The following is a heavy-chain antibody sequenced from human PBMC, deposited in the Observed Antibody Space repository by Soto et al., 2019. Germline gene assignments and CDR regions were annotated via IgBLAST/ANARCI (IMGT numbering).Heavy chain of an antibody. CDR1: GGPISSYY. V-gene: IGHV4-59*01. J-gene: IGHJ4*02. CDR2: IYYSGST. Sequence: QVQLQESGPGLVKPSETLSLNCTVSGGPISSYYWSWIRQSPGKGLEWIGYIYYSGSTNYNPSLKRRISISVDTPQNQFALELSSVTAADTSVYYCARGSSGWPTRLEYCGQETLV. CDR3: ARGSSGWPTRLEY. D-gene: IGHD6-19*01.